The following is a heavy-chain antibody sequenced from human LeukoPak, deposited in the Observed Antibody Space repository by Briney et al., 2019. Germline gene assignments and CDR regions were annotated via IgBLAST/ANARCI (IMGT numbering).Heavy chain of an antibody. J-gene: IGHJ4*02. CDR1: GGSISSSSYS. Sequence: SETLSLTCTVSGGSISSSSYSWGVIRQPPGKGLEWIANIYYRGSTSYNPSLKSRVTISVDTSKNQFSLKLTSVTAADTAVYYRARGETPGSFFDYWGQGTLVTVSS. CDR3: ARGETPGSFFDY. D-gene: IGHD3-10*01. CDR2: IYYRGST. V-gene: IGHV4-39*07.